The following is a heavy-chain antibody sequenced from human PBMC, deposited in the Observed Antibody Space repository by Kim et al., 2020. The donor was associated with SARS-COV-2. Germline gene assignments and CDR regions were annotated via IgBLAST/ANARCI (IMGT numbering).Heavy chain of an antibody. CDR1: GFTFSSYS. CDR2: ISSSSSYI. D-gene: IGHD2-21*02. J-gene: IGHJ3*02. CDR3: AVYCGGDCYSLPDDAFDI. Sequence: GGSLRLSCAASGFTFSSYSMNWVRQAPGKGLEWVSSISSSSSYIYYADSVKGRFTISRDNAKNSLYLQMNSLRAEDTAVYYCAVYCGGDCYSLPDDAFDIWGQGTMVTVSS. V-gene: IGHV3-21*01.